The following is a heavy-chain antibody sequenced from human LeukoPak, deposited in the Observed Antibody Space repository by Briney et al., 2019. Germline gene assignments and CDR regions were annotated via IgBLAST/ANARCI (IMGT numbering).Heavy chain of an antibody. CDR2: MNPNSGNT. J-gene: IGHJ5*02. CDR3: ARGIAVAGRPPFDP. D-gene: IGHD6-19*01. Sequence: GASVKVSCKASGYTFTSYDINWVRQATGQGLEWMGWMNPNSGNTGYAQKFQGRVTMTRNTSISTAYMELSSLRSEDTAVYYCARGIAVAGRPPFDPWGQGTLVTVSS. CDR1: GYTFTSYD. V-gene: IGHV1-8*01.